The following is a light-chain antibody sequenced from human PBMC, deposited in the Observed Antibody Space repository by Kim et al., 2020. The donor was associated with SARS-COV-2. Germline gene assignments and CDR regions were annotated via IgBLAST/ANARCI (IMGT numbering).Light chain of an antibody. J-gene: IGLJ3*02. V-gene: IGLV2-11*01. CDR2: NVS. CDR3: CSYAATYKGV. Sequence: QSALTQPRSVSGSPGQSVTISCTGTSSDVGGYDYVSWYQHHPGKAPKLLIFNVSRRPSGVPDRFSGSKSGNTASLTISGLQGEDEGDYYCCSYAATYKGVFGGGTQLTVL. CDR1: SSDVGGYDY.